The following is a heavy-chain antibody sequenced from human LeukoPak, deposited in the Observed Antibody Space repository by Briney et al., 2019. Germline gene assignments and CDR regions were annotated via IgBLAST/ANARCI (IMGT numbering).Heavy chain of an antibody. CDR2: IYYSGST. V-gene: IGHV4-39*07. D-gene: IGHD3-10*01. CDR3: ARGGYYGSGNDFRFDP. Sequence: PSETLSLTCTVSGGSISSSSYYWGWIRQPPGKGLEWIGSIYYSGSTNYNPSLKSRVTISVDTSKNQFSLKLSSVTPADTAVYYCARGGYYGSGNDFRFDPWGQGTLATVSS. J-gene: IGHJ5*02. CDR1: GGSISSSSYY.